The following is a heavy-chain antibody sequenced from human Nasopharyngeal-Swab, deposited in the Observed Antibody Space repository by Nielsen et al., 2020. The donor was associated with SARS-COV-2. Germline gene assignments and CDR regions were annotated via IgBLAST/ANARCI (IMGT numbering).Heavy chain of an antibody. D-gene: IGHD6-19*01. CDR2: VNPSGGTT. CDR1: GYTFTSYF. Sequence: ASVKVSCKASGYTFTSYFIHWVRQAPGQGLEWMGIVNPSGGTTSFAQKFQGRVTMTRDTSTSTVYMELSSLRSEDTAVYYCARDREYSSGWPNGMDVWGQGTTVTVSS. CDR3: ARDREYSSGWPNGMDV. J-gene: IGHJ6*02. V-gene: IGHV1-46*01.